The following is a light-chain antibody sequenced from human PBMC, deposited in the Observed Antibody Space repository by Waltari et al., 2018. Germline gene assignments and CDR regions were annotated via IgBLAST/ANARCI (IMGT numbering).Light chain of an antibody. Sequence: EIVLTQSPATLSLSPGERATLSCRASQSVSSYLAWYQQKPGQAPRLLIYDASNRATGTPARFSGSGSGTDFTLTISSLEPEDFAVYYCQQRSNWPFTFVPGTKVDIK. CDR2: DAS. V-gene: IGKV3-11*01. CDR1: QSVSSY. J-gene: IGKJ3*01. CDR3: QQRSNWPFT.